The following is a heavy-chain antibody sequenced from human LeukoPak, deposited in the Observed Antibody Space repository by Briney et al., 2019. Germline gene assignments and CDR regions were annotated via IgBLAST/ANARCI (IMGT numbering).Heavy chain of an antibody. CDR1: GDSISSGSYY. V-gene: IGHV4-61*02. CDR3: ARDPAAAGTLFDY. CDR2: IYTSGST. J-gene: IGHJ4*02. Sequence: PSETLSLTCTVSGDSISSGSYYWSWIRQPAGKGLEWIGRIYTSGSTNYNPSLKSRITISLDTSKNQFALKLSSVTAADTAVYFCARDPAAAGTLFDYWGQGTLVTVSS. D-gene: IGHD6-13*01.